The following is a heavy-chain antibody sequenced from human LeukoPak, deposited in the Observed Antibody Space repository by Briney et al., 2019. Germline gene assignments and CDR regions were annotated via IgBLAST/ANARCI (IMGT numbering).Heavy chain of an antibody. CDR3: AKDGCPSCYFVYYYYGMDV. Sequence: GGSLRLSCAASGLTFSTYAMSWVRQAPGKGLEWVSSISGSGGIAYYAGSVKGRFTISRDNSNNTLSLQMSGLRVEDTAVYYCAKDGCPSCYFVYYYYGMDVWGQGTTVTVSS. V-gene: IGHV3-23*01. CDR2: ISGSGGIA. J-gene: IGHJ6*01. CDR1: GLTFSTYA. D-gene: IGHD2-2*01.